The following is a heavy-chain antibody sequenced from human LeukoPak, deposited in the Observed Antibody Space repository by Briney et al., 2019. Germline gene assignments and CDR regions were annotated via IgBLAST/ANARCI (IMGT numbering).Heavy chain of an antibody. CDR1: GYSISSGYY. D-gene: IGHD3-3*01. CDR3: ARAYDFWSGYYGY. J-gene: IGHJ4*02. CDR2: SGST. V-gene: IGHV4-38-2*02. Sequence: SETLSLTCTVSGYSISSGYYWGWIRQPPGKGLEWIGSGSTYYNPSLKSRVTISVDTSKNQFSLKLSSVTAADTAVYYCARAYDFWSGYYGYWGQGTLVTVSS.